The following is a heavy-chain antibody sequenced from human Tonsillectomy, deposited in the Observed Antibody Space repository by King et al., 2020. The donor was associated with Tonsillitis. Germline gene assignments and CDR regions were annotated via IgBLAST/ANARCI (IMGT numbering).Heavy chain of an antibody. V-gene: IGHV4-61*02. CDR3: ARDPDYYYDSSGYYSDDAFDI. CDR1: GGSISSGSYY. J-gene: IGHJ3*02. Sequence: VQLQESGPGLVKPSQTLSLTCTVSGGSISSGSYYWGWIRQPAGKGLEWIGRIYTSGSTNYNPSLKSRVTISVDTSKNPFSLKLSAVTAADTAGYYCARDPDYYYDSSGYYSDDAFDIWGQGTMVTVSS. D-gene: IGHD3-22*01. CDR2: IYTSGST.